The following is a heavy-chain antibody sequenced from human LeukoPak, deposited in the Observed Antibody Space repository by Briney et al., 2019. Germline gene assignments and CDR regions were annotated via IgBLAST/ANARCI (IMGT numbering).Heavy chain of an antibody. CDR2: ISSSSSYM. V-gene: IGHV3-21*01. J-gene: IGHJ4*02. Sequence: GGSLRLSCAASGFTFSSYSMNWVRQAPGKGLEWVSSISSSSSYMYYADSVKGRFTISRDNAKNSLYLQMNSLRAEDTAVYYCARGGYSGSYYGFDYWGQGTLVTVSS. D-gene: IGHD1-26*01. CDR3: ARGGYSGSYYGFDY. CDR1: GFTFSSYS.